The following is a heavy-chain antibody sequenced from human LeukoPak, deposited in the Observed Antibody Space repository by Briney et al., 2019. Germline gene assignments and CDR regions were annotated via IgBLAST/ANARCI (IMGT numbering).Heavy chain of an antibody. V-gene: IGHV4-39*07. CDR2: IYASGST. CDR3: AREPITMIATFGY. J-gene: IGHJ4*02. D-gene: IGHD3-22*01. CDR1: GGSISSSSYY. Sequence: SETLSLTCTVSGGSISSSSYYWGWIRQPPGKGLEWIGRIYASGSTNYNPSLKSRVTMSVDTSKNQFSLKVRSVTAADTAVYYCAREPITMIATFGYWGQGTLVTVSS.